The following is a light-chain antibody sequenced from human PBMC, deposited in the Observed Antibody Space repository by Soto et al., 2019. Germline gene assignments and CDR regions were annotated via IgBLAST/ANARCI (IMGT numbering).Light chain of an antibody. CDR3: QQYGSSPPFT. Sequence: EIVLTQSPGTLSLSPGERATISYRASQSVSSCYLVWYQQKPGHAPRLLIYGASSSATGIPDRFSGSGSGTDFTLTISRLEPEDFAVYYCQQYGSSPPFTFGPGTKVDIK. J-gene: IGKJ3*01. CDR2: GAS. CDR1: QSVSSCY. V-gene: IGKV3-20*01.